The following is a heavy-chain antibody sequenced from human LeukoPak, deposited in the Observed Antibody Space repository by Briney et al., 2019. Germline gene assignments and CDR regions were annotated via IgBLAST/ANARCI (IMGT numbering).Heavy chain of an antibody. CDR2: INHSGST. CDR3: ARGYCSSTSCYLLYYYGMDV. Sequence: SETLSLTCAVYGGSFSGYYWSWIRQPPGKGLEWIGEINHSGSTNYNPSLKSRVTISVDTSKNQFPLKLSSVTAADTAVYYCARGYCSSTSCYLLYYYGMDVWGQGTTVTVSS. V-gene: IGHV4-34*01. D-gene: IGHD2-2*01. CDR1: GGSFSGYY. J-gene: IGHJ6*02.